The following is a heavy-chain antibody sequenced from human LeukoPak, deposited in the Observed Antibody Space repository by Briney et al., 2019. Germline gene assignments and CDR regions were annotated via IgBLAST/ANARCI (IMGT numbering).Heavy chain of an antibody. D-gene: IGHD3-3*01. J-gene: IGHJ4*02. CDR2: IHTNGNT. V-gene: IGHV4-4*07. CDR1: GGPISNYY. CDR3: ARHSGTIVGSVDS. Sequence: SETLSLTCTVSGGPISNYYWSWIWQAAGKGLEWIGRIHTNGNTNYNPSLKSRVTMSVDTSKNQFSLRLSSVTAADTAVYYCARHSGTIVGSVDSWGQGALVTVSS.